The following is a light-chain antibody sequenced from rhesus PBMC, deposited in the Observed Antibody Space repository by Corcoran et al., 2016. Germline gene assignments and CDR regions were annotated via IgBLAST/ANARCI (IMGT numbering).Light chain of an antibody. J-gene: IGKJ2*01. CDR1: QGISSY. Sequence: GSQGISSYLNWYQQKPGKAPKLLIYKASSLQSGVPSRFSGSGSGTDFTLTISSLQPEDFATYYCLQYSSSPYSFGQGTKVEIK. V-gene: IGKV1-25*01. CDR2: KAS. CDR3: LQYSSSPYS.